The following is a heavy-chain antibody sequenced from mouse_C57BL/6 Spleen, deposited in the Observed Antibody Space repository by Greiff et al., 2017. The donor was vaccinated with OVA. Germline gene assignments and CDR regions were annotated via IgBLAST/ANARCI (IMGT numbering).Heavy chain of an antibody. Sequence: EVQLVESGGGLVKPGGSLKLSCAASGFTFSSYAMSWVRQTPEKRLEWVATISDGGSYTYYPDNVKGRFTISRDNAKNNLYLQMSHLKSEDTAMYYCARGDYYGDYWGQGTTLTVSS. J-gene: IGHJ2*01. CDR2: ISDGGSYT. V-gene: IGHV5-4*01. CDR1: GFTFSSYA. CDR3: ARGDYYGDY. D-gene: IGHD1-2*01.